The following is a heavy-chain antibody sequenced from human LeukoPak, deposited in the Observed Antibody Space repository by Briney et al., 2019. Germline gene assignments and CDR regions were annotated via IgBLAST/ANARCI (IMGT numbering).Heavy chain of an antibody. J-gene: IGHJ5*02. CDR3: ARDLGVVVPAAISDWFDP. CDR2: INPNSGGT. Sequence: ASVKVSCKASGYTFTGYYIHWVRQAPGQGLEWMGWINPNSGGTNYAQKFQGRVTMTRDTSISTAYMELSRLRSDDTAVYYCARDLGVVVPAAISDWFDPWRQRTLVTVSS. V-gene: IGHV1-2*02. CDR1: GYTFTGYY. D-gene: IGHD2-2*01.